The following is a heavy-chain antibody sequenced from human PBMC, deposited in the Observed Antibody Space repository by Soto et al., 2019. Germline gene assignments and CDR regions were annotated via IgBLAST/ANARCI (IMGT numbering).Heavy chain of an antibody. D-gene: IGHD3-10*01. V-gene: IGHV4-31*03. CDR1: GGSISSGGYY. Sequence: QVQLQESGPGLVKPSQTLSLTCTVSGGSISSGGYYWSWIRQHPGKGLEWIGYIYYSGSTYYNPSLKSRVTISVDTSKNQFSLKLSSVTAADTAVYYCARGRITMVRGDIKYYFDYWGQGTLVTVSS. CDR3: ARGRITMVRGDIKYYFDY. CDR2: IYYSGST. J-gene: IGHJ4*02.